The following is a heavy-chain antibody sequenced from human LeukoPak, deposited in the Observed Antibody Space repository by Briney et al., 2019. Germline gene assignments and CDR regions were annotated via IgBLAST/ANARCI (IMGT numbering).Heavy chain of an antibody. Sequence: ASVKVPCKAFGYTFTSNYMHWVRQAPGQGPEWMGVISPSGGSTTYAQKFQGRVTLTRDMSTSTDYLELSSLRSEDTAVYYCAREVYYYDSSGYYSHGWFDPWGQGTLVTVSS. CDR2: ISPSGGST. V-gene: IGHV1-46*01. D-gene: IGHD3-22*01. J-gene: IGHJ5*02. CDR3: AREVYYYDSSGYYSHGWFDP. CDR1: GYTFTSNY.